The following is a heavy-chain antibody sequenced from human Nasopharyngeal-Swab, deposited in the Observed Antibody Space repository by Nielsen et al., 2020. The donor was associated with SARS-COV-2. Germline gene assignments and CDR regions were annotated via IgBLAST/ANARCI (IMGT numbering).Heavy chain of an antibody. D-gene: IGHD3-10*01. J-gene: IGHJ6*01. V-gene: IGHV3-23*01. CDR3: AKDPGGPYYYYGMDV. CDR2: ISGSGGST. CDR1: GFTFSSYA. Sequence: GESLKISCAASGFTFSSYAMSWVRQAPGKGLEWVSAISGSGGSTYYADSVKGRFTISRDNSKNTLYLQMNSLRAEDTAVYYCAKDPGGPYYYYGMDVWGQGTTVTVSS.